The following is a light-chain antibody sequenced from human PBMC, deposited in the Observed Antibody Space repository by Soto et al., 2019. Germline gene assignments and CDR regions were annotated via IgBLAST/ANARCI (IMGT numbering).Light chain of an antibody. CDR2: AAS. CDR3: QQSYGTPFS. Sequence: DIQMTQSPSSLSASVGDIATITCRASQSISSHLNWYKHKPGKAPKLLIYAASSLQSGVPSRLSVSGSGTEFTLTISSLQPEDSAKYYCQQSYGTPFSFGPGTKAD. CDR1: QSISSH. J-gene: IGKJ3*01. V-gene: IGKV1-39*01.